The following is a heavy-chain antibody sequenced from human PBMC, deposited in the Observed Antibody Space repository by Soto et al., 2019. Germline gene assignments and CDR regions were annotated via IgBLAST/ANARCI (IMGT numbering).Heavy chain of an antibody. Sequence: PGGSLRLSCAASGFTFSSYAMSWVRQAPGKGLEWVSAISGSGGSTYYADSVKGRFTISRDNSKNTLYLQMNSLRAEDTAVYYCAKAERLVLRYFDWPLFNGGQHFDYWGQGTLVTVSS. CDR3: AKAERLVLRYFDWPLFNGGQHFDY. D-gene: IGHD3-9*01. CDR2: ISGSGGST. J-gene: IGHJ4*02. V-gene: IGHV3-23*01. CDR1: GFTFSSYA.